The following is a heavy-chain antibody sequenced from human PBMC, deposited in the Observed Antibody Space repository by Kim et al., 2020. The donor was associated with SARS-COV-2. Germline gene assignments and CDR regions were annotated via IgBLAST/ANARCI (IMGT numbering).Heavy chain of an antibody. CDR1: GGTFSSYT. V-gene: IGHV1-69*04. J-gene: IGHJ5*02. CDR3: ARDRAARPKGGLDP. Sequence: SVKVSCKASGGTFSSYTISWVRQAPGQGLEWMGRIIPILGIANYAQKFQGRVTITADKSTSTAYMELSSLRSEDTAVYYCARDRAARPKGGLDPWGQGTLVTVSS. D-gene: IGHD6-6*01. CDR2: IIPILGIA.